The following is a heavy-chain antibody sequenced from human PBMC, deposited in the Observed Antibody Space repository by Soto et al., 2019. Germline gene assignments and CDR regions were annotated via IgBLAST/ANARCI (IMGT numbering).Heavy chain of an antibody. CDR1: GFTFSSYG. J-gene: IGHJ6*03. CDR2: ISYDGSNK. V-gene: IGHV3-30*03. Sequence: QVQLVESGGGVVQPGRSLRLSCAASGFTFSSYGMHWVRQAPGTGLEWVAVISYDGSNKYYADSVKGRFTISRDNSKNTLYLQMNSLRAEDTAVYYCATQTANGGDYYYYYMDVWGKGTTVTVSS. CDR3: ATQTANGGDYYYYYMDV.